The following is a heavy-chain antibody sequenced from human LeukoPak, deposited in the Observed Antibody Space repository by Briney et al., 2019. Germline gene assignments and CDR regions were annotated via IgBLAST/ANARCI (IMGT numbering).Heavy chain of an antibody. Sequence: GGSLRLSCAASGFTVSSSYMSWVRQAPGKGLEWVSVIYSGGSTYYADSVKGRFTISRDNSKNTLYLQMNSLRAEDTAVYYCAREWYYYDSSGYSISDAFDIWGQGTMVTVSS. V-gene: IGHV3-66*01. D-gene: IGHD3-22*01. CDR2: IYSGGST. CDR3: AREWYYYDSSGYSISDAFDI. J-gene: IGHJ3*02. CDR1: GFTVSSSY.